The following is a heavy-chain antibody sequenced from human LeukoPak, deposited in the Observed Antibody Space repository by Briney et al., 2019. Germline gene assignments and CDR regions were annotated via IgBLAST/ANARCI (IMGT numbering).Heavy chain of an antibody. Sequence: SETLSLTCTVSGGSVSSGSYYWSWIRQPPGKGLEWIGYIYYSGSTNYNPSLKSRVTISVDTSKNQFSLKLSSVTAADTAVYYCARAALLWFGESDYWAQGTLVTVSS. CDR1: GGSVSSGSYY. D-gene: IGHD3-10*01. CDR2: IYYSGST. CDR3: ARAALLWFGESDY. J-gene: IGHJ4*02. V-gene: IGHV4-61*01.